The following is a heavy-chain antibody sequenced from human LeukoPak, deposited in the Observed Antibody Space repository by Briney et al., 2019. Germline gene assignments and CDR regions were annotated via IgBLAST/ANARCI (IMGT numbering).Heavy chain of an antibody. V-gene: IGHV4-39*07. CDR3: ARGWVRDCSSTSCYVFGYYYYYMDV. Sequence: PSETLSLTCTVSGGSISSTSYYWGWIRQPPGKGLEWIGSIYYSGSTYYNTSLKSRVTISVDTSKNQFSLKLSSVTAADTAVYYCARGWVRDCSSTSCYVFGYYYYYMDVWGKGTTVTVSS. CDR2: IYYSGST. CDR1: GGSISSTSYY. J-gene: IGHJ6*03. D-gene: IGHD2-2*01.